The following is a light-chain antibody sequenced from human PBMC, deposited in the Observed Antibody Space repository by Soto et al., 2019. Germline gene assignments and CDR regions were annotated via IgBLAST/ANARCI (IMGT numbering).Light chain of an antibody. J-gene: IGKJ1*01. Sequence: DIQMTQSPSSLSASVADRVTITCRASQSIRRSLNWYQQKPGKAPNLLIYSASSLESGVPSRFSGSGSGTDFTLTIRSLQPEDFATYFCQQSYSRPRAFGQGTKVDI. CDR3: QQSYSRPRA. V-gene: IGKV1-39*01. CDR1: QSIRRS. CDR2: SAS.